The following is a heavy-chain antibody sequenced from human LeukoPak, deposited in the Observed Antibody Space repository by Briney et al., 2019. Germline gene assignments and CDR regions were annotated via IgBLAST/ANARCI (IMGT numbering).Heavy chain of an antibody. V-gene: IGHV1-8*02. CDR3: ARSGSGSYVDY. CDR2: MNPNSGNT. Sequence: ASVKVSCKASGYTLIDYYMHWVRQAPGQGLEWMGWMNPNSGNTGYAQKFQGRVTMTRNTSISTAYMELSSLRSEDTAVYYCARSGSGSYVDYWGQGTLVTVSS. D-gene: IGHD1-26*01. CDR1: GYTLIDYY. J-gene: IGHJ4*02.